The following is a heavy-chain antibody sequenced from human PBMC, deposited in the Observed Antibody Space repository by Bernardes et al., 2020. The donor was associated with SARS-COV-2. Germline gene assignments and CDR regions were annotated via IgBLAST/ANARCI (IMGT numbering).Heavy chain of an antibody. CDR3: AKIETTVTTPFEF. J-gene: IGHJ4*01. CDR1: GFSFGNYP. CDR2: ISGTGAST. Sequence: GGSLRLSCAASGFSFGNYPMNWLRQTPGKVLEWVSGISGTGASTFYADSVKGRFTISRDHFANTVYLQLTGLRADDSGTYYCAKIETTVTTPFEFWGHGTRVTVSS. V-gene: IGHV3-23*01. D-gene: IGHD4-17*01.